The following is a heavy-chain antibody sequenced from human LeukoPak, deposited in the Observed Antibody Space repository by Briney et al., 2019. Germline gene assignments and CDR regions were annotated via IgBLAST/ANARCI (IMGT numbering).Heavy chain of an antibody. D-gene: IGHD3-16*02. Sequence: PGGSLRLSCAASGFTFSSCWMSWVRLAPGKGQEWVANIKLDGSEKYYVDSVKGRFTISRDNAKKSLYLQMNSLRDEDTAVYYCARDFFAFGGVIALLDYWGQGTLVTVSS. CDR2: IKLDGSEK. CDR3: ARDFFAFGGVIALLDY. CDR1: GFTFSSCW. V-gene: IGHV3-7*01. J-gene: IGHJ4*02.